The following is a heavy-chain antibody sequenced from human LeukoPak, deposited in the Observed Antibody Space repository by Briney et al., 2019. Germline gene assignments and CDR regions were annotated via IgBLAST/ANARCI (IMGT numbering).Heavy chain of an antibody. D-gene: IGHD5-12*01. V-gene: IGHV3-23*01. CDR3: VKHLSAIVAADY. CDR2: ITGSGGNT. Sequence: GGSLRLSCVASGFTFSIYAMSWVRQAPGKGLEWVSGITGSGGNTYYADSVKGRFTISRDNSKSTLYLQMSSLTAEDTAVYYCVKHLSAIVAADYWGQGTLVTVSS. CDR1: GFTFSIYA. J-gene: IGHJ4*02.